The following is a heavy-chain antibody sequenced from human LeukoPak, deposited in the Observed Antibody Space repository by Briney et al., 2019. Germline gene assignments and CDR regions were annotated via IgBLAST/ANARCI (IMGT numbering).Heavy chain of an antibody. D-gene: IGHD3-10*01. CDR1: GGSISSQY. Sequence: PSETLSLTCSVSGGSISSQYWSWVRQPPGKGLEWIGYIYYSGNANYTPSLKSRVTISVDTSKNQSSLKMTSVTAADTAVYYCARLYGSGNDFDFWGQGTMVTVSS. J-gene: IGHJ3*01. CDR2: IYYSGNA. CDR3: ARLYGSGNDFDF. V-gene: IGHV4-59*08.